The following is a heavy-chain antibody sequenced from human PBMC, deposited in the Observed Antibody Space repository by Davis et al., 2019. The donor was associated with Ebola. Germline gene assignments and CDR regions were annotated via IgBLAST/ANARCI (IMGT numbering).Heavy chain of an antibody. CDR1: AGSFSSYS. CDR3: ANRQWGLILNYGMDI. J-gene: IGHJ6*02. V-gene: IGHV1-69*02. D-gene: IGHD1-26*01. CDR2: IIPILGIA. Sequence: AASVQVSCKASAGSFSSYSISWVRQAPGQGLEWMGRIIPILGIANYAQKFQGRVTITADKATSTAYMGLSSLRSEDTAVYYCANRQWGLILNYGMDIWGQETTITVSS.